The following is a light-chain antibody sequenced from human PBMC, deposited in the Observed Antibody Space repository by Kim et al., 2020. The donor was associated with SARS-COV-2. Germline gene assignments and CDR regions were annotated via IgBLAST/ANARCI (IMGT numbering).Light chain of an antibody. CDR2: KNT. Sequence: PNATPPTSWTINNVGDEGAAWLQQHQGHPPKVLSYKNTSRPSGISARFSASRSGNTASLTITGLQPEDEADYYCSAWDTSLRVWVFGGGTQLTVL. CDR3: SAWDTSLRVWV. J-gene: IGLJ3*02. CDR1: INNVGDEG. V-gene: IGLV10-54*04.